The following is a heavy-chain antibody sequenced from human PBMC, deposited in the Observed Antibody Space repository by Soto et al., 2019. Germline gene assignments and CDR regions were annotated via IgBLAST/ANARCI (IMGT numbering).Heavy chain of an antibody. D-gene: IGHD5-12*01. CDR1: GYTFTSYV. CDR3: AREDIVATILDY. CDR2: ISAYNGNT. J-gene: IGHJ4*02. Sequence: ASVKVSCKASGYTFTSYVISWVRQAPGQGLEWMGWISAYNGNTNYAQKLQGRVTMTTDTSTSTAYMELRSLRSDDTAVYYCAREDIVATILDYWGQGTLVTVSS. V-gene: IGHV1-18*01.